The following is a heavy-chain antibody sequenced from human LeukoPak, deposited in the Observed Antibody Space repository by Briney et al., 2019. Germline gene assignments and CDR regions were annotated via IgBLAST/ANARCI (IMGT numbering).Heavy chain of an antibody. CDR3: ARDGLRRRVMIAFGGGGQFDY. J-gene: IGHJ4*02. CDR2: INHSGNT. Sequence: SETLSLTCAVYGGSFSGYYWNFIRQSPGKGLEWIGEINHSGNTSYNPSLKSLVFISIDTSKNQFSLKLSSVTAADTAVYYCARDGLRRRVMIAFGGGGQFDYWGQGSLVTVSS. D-gene: IGHD3-16*01. V-gene: IGHV4-34*01. CDR1: GGSFSGYY.